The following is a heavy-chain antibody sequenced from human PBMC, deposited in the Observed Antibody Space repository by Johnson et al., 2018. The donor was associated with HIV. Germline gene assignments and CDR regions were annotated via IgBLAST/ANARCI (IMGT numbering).Heavy chain of an antibody. Sequence: QVQLVESGGGVVQPGRSLRLSCAASGFTFSSYGMHWVRQAPGKGLAWVSVLYSGGSTYYADSVKGRFTLSRDNSKNTLFLQMNSLRAEDTAVYYCARLYCSSTSCYEGGGDAFDIWGQGTMVTVSS. CDR3: ARLYCSSTSCYEGGGDAFDI. V-gene: IGHV3-NL1*01. J-gene: IGHJ3*02. CDR2: LYSGGST. CDR1: GFTFSSYG. D-gene: IGHD2-2*01.